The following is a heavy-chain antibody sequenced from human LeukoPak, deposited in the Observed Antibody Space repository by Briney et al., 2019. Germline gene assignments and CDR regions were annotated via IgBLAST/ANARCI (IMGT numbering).Heavy chain of an antibody. Sequence: SETLSLTCTVSGDSISTYYWSWIRQPPGKGLEWIGYIYYSGSTNYNPSLKSRVTISVDTSKNQFSLKLSSVTAADTAVYYCARHESSSPHFDYWGQGTLVTVSS. D-gene: IGHD6-6*01. J-gene: IGHJ4*02. CDR2: IYYSGST. CDR3: ARHESSSPHFDY. CDR1: GDSISTYY. V-gene: IGHV4-59*08.